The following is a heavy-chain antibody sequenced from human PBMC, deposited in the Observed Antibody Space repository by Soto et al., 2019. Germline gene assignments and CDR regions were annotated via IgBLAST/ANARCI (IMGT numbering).Heavy chain of an antibody. CDR1: GFTFSSYW. J-gene: IGHJ6*02. CDR2: IKQDGSEK. V-gene: IGHV3-7*01. D-gene: IGHD3-3*01. Sequence: EVQLVESGGGLVQPGGSLRLSCAASGFTFSSYWMSWVRQAPGKGLEWVASIKQDGSEKYYVDSVKGRFTISRDNAKNSLYLQMNSLRAEDTAVYYCARGAVNPIFGDTYDMDVWGQGTTVTVSS. CDR3: ARGAVNPIFGDTYDMDV.